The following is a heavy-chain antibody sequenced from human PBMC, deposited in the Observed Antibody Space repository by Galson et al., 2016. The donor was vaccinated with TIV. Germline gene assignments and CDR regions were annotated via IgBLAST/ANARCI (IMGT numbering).Heavy chain of an antibody. D-gene: IGHD1-26*01. CDR2: TYYTSKWYN. V-gene: IGHV6-1*01. CDR3: ARGWVSAFDL. CDR1: GDSVSRNGVA. Sequence: CAISGDSVSRNGVAWNWIRQSPSRGLEWLGRTYYTSKWYNDYAVFVKSRITINPDTSRNQFSLQLSSVTPEDTAVYYCARGWVSAFDLWGRGTLVTVSS. J-gene: IGHJ2*01.